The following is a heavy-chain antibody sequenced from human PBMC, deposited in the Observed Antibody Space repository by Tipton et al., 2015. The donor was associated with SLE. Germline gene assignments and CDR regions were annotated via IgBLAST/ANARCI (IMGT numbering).Heavy chain of an antibody. CDR1: GGSISSHY. V-gene: IGHV4-59*11. CDR3: ARSGPALGYCSGGSCLDY. Sequence: LRLSCTVSGGSISSHYWSWIRQPPGKGLEWIGYIYFTGSTNYNPSLKSRVTISVDTSKNQFSLKLSSVTAADTAVYYCARSGPALGYCSGGSCLDYWGQGTLVTVSS. J-gene: IGHJ4*02. CDR2: IYFTGST. D-gene: IGHD2-15*01.